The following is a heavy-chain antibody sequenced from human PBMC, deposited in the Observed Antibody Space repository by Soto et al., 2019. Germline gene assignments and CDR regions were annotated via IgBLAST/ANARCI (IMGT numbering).Heavy chain of an antibody. V-gene: IGHV4-31*03. CDR2: IYYSGST. Sequence: PSETLSLTCTVSGGSISSGGYYWSWIRQHPGKGLEWIGYIYYSGSTYYNPSLKSRVTISVDTSKNQFSLKLSSVTAADTAVYYCERGKYSSSLDYWGQGTLLTVYS. J-gene: IGHJ4*02. CDR1: GGSISSGGYY. D-gene: IGHD6-13*01. CDR3: ERGKYSSSLDY.